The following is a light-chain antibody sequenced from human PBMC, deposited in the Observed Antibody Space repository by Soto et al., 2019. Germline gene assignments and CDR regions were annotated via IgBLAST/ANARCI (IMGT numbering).Light chain of an antibody. Sequence: DIVLQLSPATVSLSPWERATLSCRASQSVSSYLAWYQQKPGQAPRLLIYDASNRATGIPARFSGSGSGTDFTLTISSLEPEDFAVYYCQQRSNWPRTVGQGTKVDIK. CDR2: DAS. CDR3: QQRSNWPRT. J-gene: IGKJ1*01. V-gene: IGKV3-11*01. CDR1: QSVSSY.